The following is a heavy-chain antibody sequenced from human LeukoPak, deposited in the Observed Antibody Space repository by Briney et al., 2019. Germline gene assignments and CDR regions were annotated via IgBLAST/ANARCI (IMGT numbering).Heavy chain of an antibody. J-gene: IGHJ5*02. CDR1: GFSVSTNH. CDR3: ARDGGVRDP. V-gene: IGHV3-66*02. D-gene: IGHD2-8*02. Sequence: GGSLRLSRAASGFSVSTNHMGWVRQAPGKGLEWVSVIYSDGSTHYAESVKGRLTISRDNSKNTLYLQMNSLRAEDTAVYYCARDGGVRDPWGQGTLVTVSS. CDR2: IYSDGST.